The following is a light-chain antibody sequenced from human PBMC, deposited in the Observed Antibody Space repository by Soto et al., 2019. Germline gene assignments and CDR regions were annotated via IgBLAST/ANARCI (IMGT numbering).Light chain of an antibody. V-gene: IGLV3-25*03. J-gene: IGLJ1*01. Sequence: SYELTQPPSVSVSPGQTARITCFGDALSKQYVSWYQQRPGQAPVLVIYKDTERPSGIPERFSGSTSGTTVTLTIGGVQAEDEADYFCQSADNSGSXYVFGTGTRSPS. CDR2: KDT. CDR1: ALSKQY. CDR3: QSADNSGSXYV.